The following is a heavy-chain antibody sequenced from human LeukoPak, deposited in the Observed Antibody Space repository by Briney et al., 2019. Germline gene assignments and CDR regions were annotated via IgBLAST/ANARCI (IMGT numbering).Heavy chain of an antibody. CDR1: GFTFSSYW. CDR2: IDTDGTST. Sequence: GGSLRLSCAASGFTFSSYWMYWVRQAPGKGLVWVSRIDTDGTSTSYADSVKGRFTISRDNAKNTLYLRMNSLRAEETAVYYCVFGSWGAYWGQGTLVTVSS. V-gene: IGHV3-74*01. CDR3: VFGSWGAY. D-gene: IGHD1-26*01. J-gene: IGHJ4*02.